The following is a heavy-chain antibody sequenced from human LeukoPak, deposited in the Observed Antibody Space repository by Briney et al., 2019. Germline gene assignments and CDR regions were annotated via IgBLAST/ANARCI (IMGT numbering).Heavy chain of an antibody. Sequence: ASVKVSCKASGYTFTGYYMHWVRQAPGQGLEWMGWINPNSGGTNYAQKFQGRVTMTRDTSISTAYMELSRLRSDDTAVYYCARLDGPFYDSSGYYYSYFDYWGQGTLVTVSS. CDR1: GYTFTGYY. D-gene: IGHD3-22*01. CDR2: INPNSGGT. J-gene: IGHJ4*02. CDR3: ARLDGPFYDSSGYYYSYFDY. V-gene: IGHV1-2*02.